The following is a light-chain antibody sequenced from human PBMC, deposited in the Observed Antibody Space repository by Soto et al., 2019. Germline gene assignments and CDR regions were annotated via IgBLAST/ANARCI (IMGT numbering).Light chain of an antibody. CDR3: ALYVGSGTVV. CDR2: STN. J-gene: IGLJ2*01. V-gene: IGLV8-61*01. Sequence: TVVSQEPSFSVSPGETVTLTCGLTSASVLTSYYPSWYQQTPGQAPRTLIYSTNIRSSGVPDRFSGSILGNKAALTITGARADDESDYYCALYVGSGTVVFGGGTQLTVL. CDR1: SASVLTSYY.